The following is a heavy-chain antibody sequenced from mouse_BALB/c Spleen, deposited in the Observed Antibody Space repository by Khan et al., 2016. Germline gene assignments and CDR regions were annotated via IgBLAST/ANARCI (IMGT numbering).Heavy chain of an antibody. Sequence: EVELVESGGGFVQPGGSLELSCAASGFTFTTYAMSWVRQTPDKRLELVATINSDGSSTYYAATVKGRFTISRDNAKNTLYLQMSRLKSEDTAMYYCARVRHTMDYWGRGTSVTVSS. CDR2: INSDGSST. V-gene: IGHV5-6-3*01. J-gene: IGHJ4*01. CDR3: ARVRHTMDY. D-gene: IGHD2-14*01. CDR1: GFTFTTYA.